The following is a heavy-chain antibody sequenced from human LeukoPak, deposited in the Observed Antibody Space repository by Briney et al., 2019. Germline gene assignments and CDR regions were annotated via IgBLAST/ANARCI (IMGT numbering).Heavy chain of an antibody. CDR3: AKDWGNYKLGDWFDP. V-gene: IGHV3-30*18. D-gene: IGHD7-27*01. CDR1: GFTFSSHG. Sequence: PGRSLRLSCAASGFTFSSHGMHWVRQAPGKGLEWVAVISYDGNNKYYADSVKGRFTISRDNSKNTLYLQMNSLRAEDTAVYYCAKDWGNYKLGDWFDPWGQGTLVTVSS. CDR2: ISYDGNNK. J-gene: IGHJ5*02.